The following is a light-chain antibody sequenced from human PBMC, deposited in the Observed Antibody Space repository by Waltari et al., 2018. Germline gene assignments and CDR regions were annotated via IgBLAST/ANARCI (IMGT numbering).Light chain of an antibody. V-gene: IGKV4-1*01. Sequence: DIVMTQYPESLAVSLGERATINCKSSQSVLYSSNNKNYLAWYQQKQGQPPKLLIYWASSRESGVPDRFRGSGSGTDFTLIISSLQAEDVAVYYCQQYYSTPQTFGQGTKVEIK. J-gene: IGKJ1*01. CDR1: QSVLYSSNNKNY. CDR3: QQYYSTPQT. CDR2: WAS.